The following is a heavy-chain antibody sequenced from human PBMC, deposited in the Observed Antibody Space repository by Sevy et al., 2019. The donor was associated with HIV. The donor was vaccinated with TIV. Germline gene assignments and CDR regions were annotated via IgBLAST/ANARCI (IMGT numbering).Heavy chain of an antibody. CDR2: ISNSGTYI. CDR3: ARYEEDTTLVNAFDI. Sequence: GGSLRLSCAASGFTFSNYIINWVRQAPGKGLEWVSSISNSGTYIYYADSVKGRFTSSRDNAKNSLYLQMNSLRAEDTAVYYCARYEEDTTLVNAFDICGQGTMVTVSS. D-gene: IGHD5-18*01. J-gene: IGHJ3*02. CDR1: GFTFSNYI. V-gene: IGHV3-21*01.